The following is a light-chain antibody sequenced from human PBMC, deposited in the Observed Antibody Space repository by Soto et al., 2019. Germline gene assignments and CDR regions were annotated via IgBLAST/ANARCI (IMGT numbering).Light chain of an antibody. CDR2: EVS. V-gene: IGLV2-14*01. CDR1: SNDVGGYNY. CDR3: SSCTSTSPLV. Sequence: QSALTQPASVSGSPGQSSTISCTGTSNDVGGYNYVSWFQQHPGKDPKLLIFEVSNRPSGGSHRFYGSKSGNTASLTISGLQAEDEADYYGSSCTSTSPLVFGTGTQLTVL. J-gene: IGLJ1*01.